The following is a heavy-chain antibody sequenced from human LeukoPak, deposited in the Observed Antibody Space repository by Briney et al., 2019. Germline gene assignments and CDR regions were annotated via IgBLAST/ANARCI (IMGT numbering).Heavy chain of an antibody. CDR3: ASDLVDMGLMVYVPDRDRFDF. V-gene: IGHV1-69*04. D-gene: IGHD2-8*01. Sequence: GASVKVSCKASGDTFNNYVITWVRQAPGQGLEWMGRILPTVRLTNYAQKFQGRVTITADKSTNTAYMELSSLTSEDTAVYYCASDLVDMGLMVYVPDRDRFDFWGQGTLVTVSS. CDR2: ILPTVRLT. CDR1: GDTFNNYV. J-gene: IGHJ4*02.